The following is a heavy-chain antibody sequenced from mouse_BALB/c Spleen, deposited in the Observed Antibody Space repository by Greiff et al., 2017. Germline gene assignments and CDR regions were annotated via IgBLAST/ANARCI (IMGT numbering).Heavy chain of an antibody. CDR1: GFTFSSFG. J-gene: IGHJ1*01. CDR2: ISSGSSTI. CDR3: ARSRPYFDV. V-gene: IGHV5-17*02. Sequence: EVQGVESGGGLVQPGGSRKLSCAASGFTFSSFGMHWVRQAPEKGLEWVAYISSGSSTIYYADTVKGRFTISRDNPKNTLFLQMTSLRSEDTAMYYCARSRPYFDVWGAGTTVTVSS.